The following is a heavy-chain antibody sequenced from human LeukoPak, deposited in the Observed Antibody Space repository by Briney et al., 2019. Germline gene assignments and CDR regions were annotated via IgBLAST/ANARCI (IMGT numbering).Heavy chain of an antibody. CDR1: GYTFTGYY. V-gene: IGHV1-18*04. CDR3: ARSGIGTSTWFPLVSGWFDP. Sequence: ASVKVSCKASGYTFTGYYMHWVRQAPGQGLEWMGCISAYNGNTNYAQKFQGRVTMTTDTSTSTVYMELRSLRSDDTAVYYCARSGIGTSTWFPLVSGWFDPWGQGTQVTVSS. J-gene: IGHJ5*02. D-gene: IGHD2-2*01. CDR2: ISAYNGNT.